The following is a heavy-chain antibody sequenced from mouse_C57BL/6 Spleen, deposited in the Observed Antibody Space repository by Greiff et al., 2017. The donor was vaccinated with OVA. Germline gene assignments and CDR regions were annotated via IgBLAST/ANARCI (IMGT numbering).Heavy chain of an antibody. Sequence: VMLVESGPGLVQPSPSLSISCTVSGFSLTSYGVHWVRQSPGKGLEWLGVIWSGGSTDYNAAYISRLSISKDNSKSQVFFKMNSLQADDTAIYYCARKGGSYAMDYWGQGTSVTVSS. D-gene: IGHD1-1*01. CDR2: IWSGGST. V-gene: IGHV2-2*01. CDR3: ARKGGSYAMDY. J-gene: IGHJ4*01. CDR1: GFSLTSYG.